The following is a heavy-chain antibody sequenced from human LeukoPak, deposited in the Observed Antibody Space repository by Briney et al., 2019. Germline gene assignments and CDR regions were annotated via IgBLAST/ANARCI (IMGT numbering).Heavy chain of an antibody. CDR2: ISAYNGNT. CDR1: GYTFTSYG. CDR3: ASDFWGIHAFDI. Sequence: ASVKVSCKASGYTFTSYGISWVRQAPGQGLEWMGWISAYNGNTNYAQKLQGRVTITADESTSTAYMELSSLRSEDTAVYYCASDFWGIHAFDIWGQGTMVTVSS. V-gene: IGHV1-18*01. J-gene: IGHJ3*02. D-gene: IGHD3-16*01.